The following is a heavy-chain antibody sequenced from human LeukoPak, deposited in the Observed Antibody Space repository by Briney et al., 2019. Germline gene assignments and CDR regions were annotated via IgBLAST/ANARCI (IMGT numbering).Heavy chain of an antibody. V-gene: IGHV1-69*04. CDR1: GGTFGSFA. Sequence: GASVKVSCKASGGTFGSFAVSWVRQAPGRGLEWMGRIIPALRATKFPQKFRQRVTITADSSSSTVYMELSSLRSEDTAVYYCARENGPPSGGKFDSWGQGTRVTIST. D-gene: IGHD2-8*01. CDR3: ARENGPPSGGKFDS. CDR2: IIPALRAT. J-gene: IGHJ4*02.